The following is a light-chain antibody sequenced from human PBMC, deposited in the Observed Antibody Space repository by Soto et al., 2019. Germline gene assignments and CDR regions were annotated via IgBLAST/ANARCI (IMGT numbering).Light chain of an antibody. CDR1: QYIGDF. Sequence: EILMTQSPSSVSSSLGDTVTLTCRSSQYIGDFLNWYQQTPGKPPKLLIFGASNLPLGVPSRFSGGGSGTEFTLIITKLERQDFATYYCQESFFVLGTFGRGTRVEL. CDR2: GAS. J-gene: IGKJ1*01. V-gene: IGKV1-39*01. CDR3: QESFFVLGT.